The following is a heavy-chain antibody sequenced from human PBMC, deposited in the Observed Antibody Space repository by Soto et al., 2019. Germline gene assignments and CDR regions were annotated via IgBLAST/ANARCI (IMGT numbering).Heavy chain of an antibody. CDR1: GASIRSGGYY. CDR2: IYYTGST. CDR3: ARIEMASIK. J-gene: IGHJ4*02. V-gene: IGHV4-31*03. Sequence: QVQMQESGPGLVKPSQTLSLTCSVSGASIRSGGYYWSWLRQSPREGLEWIGHIYYTGSTFYSPSLKSRLTISLDTSKNQFSLDLRSVTAADTAMYYCARIEMASIKWGRGTLVTVAS.